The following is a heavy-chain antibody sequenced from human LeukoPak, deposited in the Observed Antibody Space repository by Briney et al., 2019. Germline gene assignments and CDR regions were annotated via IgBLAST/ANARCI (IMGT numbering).Heavy chain of an antibody. V-gene: IGHV4-30-4*08. CDR1: GGSISSGDYY. CDR3: ARVDCSSTSCYKGDAFDI. J-gene: IGHJ3*02. Sequence: SETLSLTCTVSGGSISSGDYYWSWIRQPPGKGLEWIGYIYYSGSTYYNPSLKSRVTISVDTSKNQFSLKLSSVTAADTAVYYCARVDCSSTSCYKGDAFDIWGQGTMVTVSS. D-gene: IGHD2-2*02. CDR2: IYYSGST.